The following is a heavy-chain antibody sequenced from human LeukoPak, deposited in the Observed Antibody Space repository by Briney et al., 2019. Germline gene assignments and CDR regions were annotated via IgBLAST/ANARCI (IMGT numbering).Heavy chain of an antibody. CDR3: AKGGGPYCGGDCYWADAFDI. J-gene: IGHJ3*02. CDR2: IWYDGSNK. CDR1: GFTFSSYG. D-gene: IGHD2-21*02. V-gene: IGHV3-33*06. Sequence: GGSLRLSCAASGFTFSSYGMHWVRQAPGKGLEWVEVIWYDGSNKYYADSVKGRFTISRDNSKNTLYPQMNSLRAEDTAVYYCAKGGGPYCGGDCYWADAFDIWGQGTMVTVSS.